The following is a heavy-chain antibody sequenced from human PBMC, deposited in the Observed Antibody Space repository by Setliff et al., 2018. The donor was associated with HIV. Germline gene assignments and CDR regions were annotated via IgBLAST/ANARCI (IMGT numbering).Heavy chain of an antibody. J-gene: IGHJ6*02. Sequence: GESLKISCAASGFTFSSFWMSRVRQAPGKGLEWVANINQVESEKYYVDSVKGRFTISRDNAKNSLYLQMNSLGVEDTAIYFCVRGKRYAYTSGGLDVWGQGTTVTVSS. CDR3: VRGKRYAYTSGGLDV. CDR2: INQVESEK. V-gene: IGHV3-7*01. CDR1: GFTFSSFW. D-gene: IGHD3-16*01.